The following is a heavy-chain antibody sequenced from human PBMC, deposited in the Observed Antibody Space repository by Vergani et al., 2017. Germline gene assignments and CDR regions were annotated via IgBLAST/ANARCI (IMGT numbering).Heavy chain of an antibody. V-gene: IGHV4-34*02. J-gene: IGHJ6*01. CDR1: GGSFSGYC. CDR3: ARGRVGLQV. CDR2: INHSGDN. Sequence: QVQLQQWGAGLLKPSEILSLTCGVYGGSFSGYCGTWIRHTPEKGLEWIGEINHSGDNNYNPSLKCRLTISIDMYKNQFFLTLRSVTAADTAFYYCARGRVGLQVLGRGTAVTVS.